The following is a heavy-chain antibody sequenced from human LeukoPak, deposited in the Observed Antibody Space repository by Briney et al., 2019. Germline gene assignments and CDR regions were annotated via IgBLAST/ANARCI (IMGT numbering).Heavy chain of an antibody. V-gene: IGHV4-38-2*01. Sequence: SETLSLTCAVSGYSTSSGFFWGWIRQPPGKGLEWIGSIYHSGSTYYNPSLKSRVTISVDTSKNQFSLQLRFVTAADTAVFYCARLLTGTNPNNWFDPWGQGTLVTVSS. CDR2: IYHSGST. J-gene: IGHJ5*02. D-gene: IGHD1-7*01. CDR3: ARLLTGTNPNNWFDP. CDR1: GYSTSSGFF.